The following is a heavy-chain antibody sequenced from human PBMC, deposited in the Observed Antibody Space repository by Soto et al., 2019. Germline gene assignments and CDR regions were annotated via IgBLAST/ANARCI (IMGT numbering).Heavy chain of an antibody. D-gene: IGHD3-3*01. V-gene: IGHV1-2*02. CDR2: INPNSGGT. Sequence: ASVKVSFKASGYTFTGYYMHWLRQAPGQGLEWMGWINPNSGGTNYAQKFQGRVTMTRDTSISTAYMELSRLRSDDTAVYYCASPSALQYYDFWSGPNPLRNYYYGMDVWGQGTTVTVSS. CDR1: GYTFTGYY. CDR3: ASPSALQYYDFWSGPNPLRNYYYGMDV. J-gene: IGHJ6*02.